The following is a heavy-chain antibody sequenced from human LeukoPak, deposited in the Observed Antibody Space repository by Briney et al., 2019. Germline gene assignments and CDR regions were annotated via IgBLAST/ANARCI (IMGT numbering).Heavy chain of an antibody. J-gene: IGHJ1*01. CDR2: MNSNSGNT. D-gene: IGHD5-18*01. CDR1: GYTFTSYD. V-gene: IGHV1-8*01. CDR3: ARGERGYRYGFEYFQK. Sequence: ASVKVSCKASGYTFTSYDINWVRQATGQGLEWRGWMNSNSGNTGYAQKFQARVTFTRITSMSTAYVELRSLRSEDTAVYYCARGERGYRYGFEYFQKWGQGTLVTVSS.